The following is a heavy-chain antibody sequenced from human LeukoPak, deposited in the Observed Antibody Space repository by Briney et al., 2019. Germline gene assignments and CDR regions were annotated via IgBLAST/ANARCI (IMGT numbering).Heavy chain of an antibody. J-gene: IGHJ4*02. CDR3: VRVAYTSDWHFDY. CDR2: SKNRAKSYNT. V-gene: IGHV3-72*01. CDR1: GFTFSDHY. Sequence: PGGSLILSCAASGFTFSDHYMDLVRQAPGKGVEWVCRSKNRAKSYNTDYAASVRGRFTISRDDSQNSLYLQMRGLKTEDTAVYHCVRVAYTSDWHFDYWGQGTLVTVSS. D-gene: IGHD6-19*01.